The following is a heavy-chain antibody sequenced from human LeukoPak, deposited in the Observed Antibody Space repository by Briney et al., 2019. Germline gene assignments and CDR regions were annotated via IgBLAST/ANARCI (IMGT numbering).Heavy chain of an antibody. D-gene: IGHD1-26*01. Sequence: ASVKVSCKAPGYTFTSYGISWVRQAPGQGLEWMGWISAYNGNTNYAQKLQGRVTMTTDTSTSTAYMELRSLRSDDTAVYYCARDLSVGAAALYYFDYWGQGTLVTVSS. CDR1: GYTFTSYG. CDR2: ISAYNGNT. V-gene: IGHV1-18*01. CDR3: ARDLSVGAAALYYFDY. J-gene: IGHJ4*02.